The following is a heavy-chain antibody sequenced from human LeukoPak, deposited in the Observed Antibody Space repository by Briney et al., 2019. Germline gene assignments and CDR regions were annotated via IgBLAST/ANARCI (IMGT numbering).Heavy chain of an antibody. V-gene: IGHV4-59*12. CDR2: IYYSGST. CDR1: GGSISTYY. Sequence: SETLSLTCTVSGGSISTYYWSWIRQPPGKGLEWIGNIYYSGSTNYNPSLKSRVTISVDKSKNQFSLKLSSVTAADTAVYYCAKLRGRYVPPPWGQGTLVTVSS. J-gene: IGHJ5*02. CDR3: AKLRGRYVPPP. D-gene: IGHD3-9*01.